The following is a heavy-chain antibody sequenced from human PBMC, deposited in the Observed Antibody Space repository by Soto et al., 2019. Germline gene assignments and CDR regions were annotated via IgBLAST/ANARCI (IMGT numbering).Heavy chain of an antibody. CDR3: ARGTPPPPHAVSHSDYYFDF. J-gene: IGHJ4*02. Sequence: ASVKVSCKASGYISVTYYMHWLRQAPGQGLEWMGVINPSGGITSYAQIFQDRVTMTRDTSTDTVYMELSSLRSEDTAVYYCARGTPPPPHAVSHSDYYFDFWGQGTLVTVSS. V-gene: IGHV1-46*01. CDR1: GYISVTYY. D-gene: IGHD2-15*01. CDR2: INPSGGIT.